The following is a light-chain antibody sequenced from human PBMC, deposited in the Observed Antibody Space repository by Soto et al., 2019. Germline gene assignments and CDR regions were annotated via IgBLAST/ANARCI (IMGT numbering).Light chain of an antibody. Sequence: DIQMTQSPSSLSASVGDRVTITCQASQDISNYLNWYQQKPGKAPKLLIYDASNLETGVPSRVSGSGSGTDFTFTINSLQPEDIATSYCQQYENLPPELTFGGGTKVEIK. CDR1: QDISNY. J-gene: IGKJ4*01. V-gene: IGKV1-33*01. CDR2: DAS. CDR3: QQYENLPPELT.